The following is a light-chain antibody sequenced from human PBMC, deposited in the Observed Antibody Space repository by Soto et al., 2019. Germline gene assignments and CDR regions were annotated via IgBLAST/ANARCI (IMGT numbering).Light chain of an antibody. V-gene: IGLV2-18*02. J-gene: IGLJ1*01. CDR2: EVN. CDR3: SSFTSSTTYV. CDR1: SSDVGSYNR. Sequence: QSALTQPPSVSGSPGQSVAVSCTGTSSDVGSYNRVSWYQQPPGTAPKLIIYEVNNRPSGVPHRFSGSKSGNTASLTISRLQAEDEAYYYCSSFTSSTTYVFGTGTKVTVL.